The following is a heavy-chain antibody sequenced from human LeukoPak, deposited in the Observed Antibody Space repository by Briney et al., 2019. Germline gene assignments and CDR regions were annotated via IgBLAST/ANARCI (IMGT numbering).Heavy chain of an antibody. CDR2: ISSSGSTI. CDR3: ARVIVGATPADDYYFDY. V-gene: IGHV3-11*04. D-gene: IGHD1-26*01. J-gene: IGHJ4*02. CDR1: GFTFSDYY. Sequence: GGSLRLSCAASGFTFSDYYMSWIRQAPGKGLEWVSYISSSGSTIYYADPVKGRFTISRDNAKNSLYLQMNSLRAEDTAVYYCARVIVGATPADDYYFDYWGQGTLVTVSS.